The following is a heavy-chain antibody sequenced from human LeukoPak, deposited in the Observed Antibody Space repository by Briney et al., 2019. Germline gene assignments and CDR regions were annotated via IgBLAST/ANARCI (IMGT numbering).Heavy chain of an antibody. Sequence: PGGSLRLSCAASGFTFSSYSMSWVRQAPGKGLEWVSYISSSSSTIYYADSVKGRFTISRDNAKTSLYLQMNSLRAEDTAVYYCARDLSGITGYTYGRGIDYWGQGTLVTVSS. CDR3: ARDLSGITGYTYGRGIDY. D-gene: IGHD5-18*01. J-gene: IGHJ4*02. V-gene: IGHV3-48*04. CDR1: GFTFSSYS. CDR2: ISSSSSTI.